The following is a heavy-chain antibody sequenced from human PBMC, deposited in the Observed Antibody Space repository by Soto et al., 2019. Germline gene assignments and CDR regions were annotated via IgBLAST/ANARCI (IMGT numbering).Heavy chain of an antibody. V-gene: IGHV1-46*01. CDR3: ARSVLRFLEWLLAHNYGMDV. CDR1: GYTFTSYY. Sequence: GASVKVSCKASGYTFTSYYMHWVRQAPGQGLEWVGIINPSGGSTSYAQKFQGRVTMTRDTSTSTVYMELSSLRSEDTAVYYCARSVLRFLEWLLAHNYGMDVWGQGTTVTVSS. J-gene: IGHJ6*02. CDR2: INPSGGST. D-gene: IGHD3-3*01.